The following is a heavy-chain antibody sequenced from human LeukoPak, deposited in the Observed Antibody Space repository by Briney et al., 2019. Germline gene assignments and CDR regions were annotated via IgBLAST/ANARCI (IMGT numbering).Heavy chain of an antibody. J-gene: IGHJ6*03. CDR3: ARDSADFWSGYSPAGYYYYMDV. CDR1: GGSISSYY. D-gene: IGHD3-3*01. Sequence: PSETLSLTCTVSGGSISSYYWSWIRQPAGKGLEWIGRIYTSGSTNYNPSLKSRVTISVDKSKNQFSQKLSSVTAADTAVYYCARDSADFWSGYSPAGYYYYMDVWGKGTTVTVSS. V-gene: IGHV4-4*07. CDR2: IYTSGST.